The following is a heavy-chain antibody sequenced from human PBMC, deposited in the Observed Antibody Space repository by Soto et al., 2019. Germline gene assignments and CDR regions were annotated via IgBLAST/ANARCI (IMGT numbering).Heavy chain of an antibody. J-gene: IGHJ4*02. V-gene: IGHV3-23*01. CDR3: AKPPDYNWNDY. CDR1: GFTFSSYA. CDR2: VSGSGGST. D-gene: IGHD1-20*01. Sequence: PGESLRLSCAASGFTFSSYAMSWVRQAQGKGLEWISAVSGSGGSTYYAESAKGRFTISRDNSKDTLYLQMNNLRAEDTAVYYCAKPPDYNWNDYWGQGTLVTVS.